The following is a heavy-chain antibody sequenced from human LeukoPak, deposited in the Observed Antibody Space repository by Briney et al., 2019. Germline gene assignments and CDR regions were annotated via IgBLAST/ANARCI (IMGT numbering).Heavy chain of an antibody. CDR3: ARVGSGWYGLHYYYYGMDV. V-gene: IGHV1-8*01. D-gene: IGHD6-19*01. J-gene: IGHJ6*02. CDR2: MNPNSGNT. Sequence: ASVKVSCKASGYTFTSYDINWVRQATGQGLEWMGWMNPNSGNTGYAQKFQGRVTMTRNTSISTAYMELSSLRSVDTAVYYCARVGSGWYGLHYYYYGMDVWGQGTTVTVSS. CDR1: GYTFTSYD.